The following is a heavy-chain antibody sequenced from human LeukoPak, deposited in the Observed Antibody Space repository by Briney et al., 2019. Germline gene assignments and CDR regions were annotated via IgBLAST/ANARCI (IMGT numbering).Heavy chain of an antibody. CDR3: AREIGVAGDY. Sequence: SETLSLTCAVSGGSISSSNWWSWVRQPPGKGLGWIGEIYHSGTTNHNPSLKSRVTISVDKSKNQFSLKLTSVTAADTAVYYCAREIGVAGDYWGQGTLVTVSS. J-gene: IGHJ4*02. CDR2: IYHSGTT. D-gene: IGHD6-19*01. V-gene: IGHV4-4*02. CDR1: GGSISSSNW.